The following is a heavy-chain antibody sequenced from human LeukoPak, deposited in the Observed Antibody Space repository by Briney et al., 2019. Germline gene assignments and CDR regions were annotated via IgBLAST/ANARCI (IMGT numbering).Heavy chain of an antibody. V-gene: IGHV3-7*01. J-gene: IGHJ4*02. CDR1: GFTFSSYW. CDR2: IKQDGRED. CDR3: ARDFGPSYGYSVDY. Sequence: PGGSLRLSCAASGFTFSSYWMSWVRQAPGKGLEWVANIKQDGREDYYVDSVTGRFTISRDNAKNSLYLQMNSLRAEDTAVYYCARDFGPSYGYSVDYWGQGTLVTVSS. D-gene: IGHD5-18*01.